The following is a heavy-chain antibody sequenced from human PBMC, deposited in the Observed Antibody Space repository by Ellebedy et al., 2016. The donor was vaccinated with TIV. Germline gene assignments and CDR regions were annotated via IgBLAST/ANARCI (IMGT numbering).Heavy chain of an antibody. D-gene: IGHD2-2*01. CDR2: GYHSGSP. CDR1: GYFISDGYY. V-gene: IGHV4-38-2*02. J-gene: IGHJ6*03. Sequence: SETLSLTCTVSGYFISDGYYWGWIRQPPGKGLEWIGSGYHSGSPFYNPSLKSRVSISVDTTKNQFSLRLASVTAAEPAVYYCARDGTVLVPAGDMDVWGKGTTVTVSS. CDR3: ARDGTVLVPAGDMDV.